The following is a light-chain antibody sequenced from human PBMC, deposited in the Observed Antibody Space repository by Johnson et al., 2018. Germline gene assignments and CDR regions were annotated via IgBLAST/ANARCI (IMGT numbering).Light chain of an antibody. CDR2: ENN. V-gene: IGLV1-51*02. CDR1: SSNIGNNY. CDR3: GTWDSSLSVGNC. J-gene: IGLJ1*01. Sequence: QSVLTQPPSVSAAPGQKVTISCSGSSSNIGNNYVSWYQQLPGTAPKLLIYENNKLPSGIPDRFSGSKSGTSATLGITGLQTGDEADYYCGTWDSSLSVGNCFGTGTTVTVL.